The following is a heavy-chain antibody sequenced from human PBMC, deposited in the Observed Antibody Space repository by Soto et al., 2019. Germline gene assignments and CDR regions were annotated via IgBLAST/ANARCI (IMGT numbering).Heavy chain of an antibody. CDR2: IYYSGST. CDR1: GGSISSGDYY. D-gene: IGHD2-15*01. J-gene: IGHJ5*02. CDR3: ARAPDIVVVVAATGSWFDP. V-gene: IGHV4-30-4*01. Sequence: SETLSLTCTVSGGSISSGDYYWSWIRQPPGKGLEWIGYIYYSGSTYYNPSLKSRVTISVDTSKNQFSLKLSSVTAADTAVYYCARAPDIVVVVAATGSWFDPWGQGTLVTVSS.